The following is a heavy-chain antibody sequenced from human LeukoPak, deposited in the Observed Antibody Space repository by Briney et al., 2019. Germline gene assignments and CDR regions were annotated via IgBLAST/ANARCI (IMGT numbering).Heavy chain of an antibody. CDR2: INHSGST. D-gene: IGHD2-15*01. CDR1: GGSFSGYD. V-gene: IGHV4-34*01. Sequence: KPSETLSLTCAVYGGSFSGYDWSWIRQPPGKGLEWIGEINHSGSTNYNPSLKSRVTISVDTSKNQFSLKLSSVTAADTAVYYCARGLRGSGVYCSGASCQPTNNWFDPWGQGTLVTVSS. J-gene: IGHJ5*02. CDR3: ARGLRGSGVYCSGASCQPTNNWFDP.